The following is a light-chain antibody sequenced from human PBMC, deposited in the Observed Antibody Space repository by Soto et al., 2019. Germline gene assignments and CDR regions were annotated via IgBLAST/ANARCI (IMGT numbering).Light chain of an antibody. Sequence: DTIMTQSPFILSVSPGERATVSFRASQSLNSTLAWYQQTPGQAPLLLIIGASERVTTIPARFSGSGSGTEFTLSISSLQSDDFAVYDCQQYNTWPWTFGQGTKVEIK. V-gene: IGKV3-15*01. CDR1: QSLNST. CDR3: QQYNTWPWT. J-gene: IGKJ1*01. CDR2: GAS.